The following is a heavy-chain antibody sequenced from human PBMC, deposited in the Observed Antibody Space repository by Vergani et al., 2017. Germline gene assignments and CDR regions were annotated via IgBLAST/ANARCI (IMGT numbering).Heavy chain of an antibody. J-gene: IGHJ5*02. CDR2: ISSSSSYI. Sequence: EVQLVESGGGLVKPGGSLRLSCAASGFTFSSYSMNWVRQAPGKGLEWVSSISSSSSYIYYADSGKGRFTISRDNAKNSLYLQMNSLRAEDTAVYYCAGRRIAVAGTSVHPWGQGTLVTVSS. CDR1: GFTFSSYS. V-gene: IGHV3-21*01. CDR3: AGRRIAVAGTSVHP. D-gene: IGHD6-19*01.